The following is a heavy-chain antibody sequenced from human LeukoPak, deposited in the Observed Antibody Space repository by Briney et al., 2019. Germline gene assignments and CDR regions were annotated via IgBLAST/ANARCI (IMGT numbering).Heavy chain of an antibody. Sequence: ASVKVSCKASGYTFTSYDINWVRQATGQGLEWMGWMNPNSGNTGCAQKLQGRVTMTRNTSISTAYMELSSLRSEDTAVYYCARGLYSSSSTLIYYYYYMDVWGKGTTVTVSS. CDR2: MNPNSGNT. V-gene: IGHV1-8*01. CDR1: GYTFTSYD. J-gene: IGHJ6*03. CDR3: ARGLYSSSSTLIYYYYYMDV. D-gene: IGHD6-6*01.